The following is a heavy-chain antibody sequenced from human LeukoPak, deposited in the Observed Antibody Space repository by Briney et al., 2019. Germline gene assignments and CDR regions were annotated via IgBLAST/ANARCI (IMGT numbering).Heavy chain of an antibody. D-gene: IGHD2-2*01. V-gene: IGHV3-21*01. CDR1: GFTFSSYS. Sequence: GGSLRLSCAASGFTFSSYSMNWARQAPGKGLEWVSSISSSSYIYYADSVKGRFTISRDNAKNSLYLQMNSLRAEDTAVYYCAREERDIVVVPAADDAFDIWGQGTMVTVSS. CDR3: AREERDIVVVPAADDAFDI. CDR2: ISSSSYI. J-gene: IGHJ3*02.